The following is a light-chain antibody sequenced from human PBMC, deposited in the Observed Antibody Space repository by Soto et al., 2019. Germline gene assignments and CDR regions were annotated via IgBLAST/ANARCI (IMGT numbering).Light chain of an antibody. V-gene: IGKV3-15*01. CDR3: QQYKSWPPYT. CDR1: QSVSSN. J-gene: IGKJ2*01. Sequence: EIVLTQSPATLSVSPGERATLSCRASQSVSSNLAWYQQKPGQAPRLLIYDTSSRATGFPARFSGSGSGTEFTLTISSLQSEDFAVYYCQQYKSWPPYTFGQGTKVETK. CDR2: DTS.